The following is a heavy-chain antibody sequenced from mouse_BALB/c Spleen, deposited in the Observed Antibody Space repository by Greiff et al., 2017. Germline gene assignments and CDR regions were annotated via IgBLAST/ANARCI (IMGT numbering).Heavy chain of an antibody. CDR3: ARDDWGAMDY. D-gene: IGHD2-4*01. CDR1: GYTFTDYN. Sequence: VQLKESGPELVKPGASVKISCKASGYTFTDYNMHWVKQSHGKSLEWIGYIYPYNGGTGYNQKFKSKATLTVDNSSSTAYMELRSLTSEDSAVYYCARDDWGAMDYWGQGTSVTVSS. J-gene: IGHJ4*01. CDR2: IYPYNGGT. V-gene: IGHV1S29*02.